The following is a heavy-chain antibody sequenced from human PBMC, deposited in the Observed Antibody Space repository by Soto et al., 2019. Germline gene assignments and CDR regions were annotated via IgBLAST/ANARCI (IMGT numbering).Heavy chain of an antibody. D-gene: IGHD4-17*01. V-gene: IGHV3-30*03. Sequence: HPGGSLRLSCAASGFTFSSYGMHWVRQAPGKGLEWVAVISYDGSNKYYADSVKGRFTISRDNSKNTLYLQMNSLRAEDTAVYYCATGYRDYVDGYWGQGTLVTVSS. J-gene: IGHJ4*02. CDR2: ISYDGSNK. CDR3: ATGYRDYVDGY. CDR1: GFTFSSYG.